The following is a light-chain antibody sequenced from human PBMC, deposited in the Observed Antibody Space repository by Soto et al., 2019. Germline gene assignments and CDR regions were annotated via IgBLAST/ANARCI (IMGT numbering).Light chain of an antibody. CDR1: QSINSE. CDR3: QQGHNWPLT. J-gene: IGKJ2*01. CDR2: GAS. Sequence: EIVMTQSPATLSLSPGERAALSSRASQSINSELAWYQQKPGQPPRPLIYGASTRDTGVPARFTGSESGSEFTLTISGLQSEDFAVYYCQQGHNWPLTFGQGTRLEI. V-gene: IGKV3-15*01.